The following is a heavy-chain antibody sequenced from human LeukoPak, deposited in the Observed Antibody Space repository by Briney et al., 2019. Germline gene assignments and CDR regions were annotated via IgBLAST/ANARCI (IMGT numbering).Heavy chain of an antibody. CDR2: INPNSGGT. J-gene: IGHJ5*02. CDR3: AVSTYYYGSGPGSWFDP. Sequence: GASVKVSCKASGYTFTGYYMHWVRQAPGQGLEWMGWINPNSGGTNYAQKFQGRVTMTRDTSISTAYMELSRLRSDDTAVYYCAVSTYYYGSGPGSWFDPWGQGTLVTVSS. CDR1: GYTFTGYY. V-gene: IGHV1-2*02. D-gene: IGHD3-10*01.